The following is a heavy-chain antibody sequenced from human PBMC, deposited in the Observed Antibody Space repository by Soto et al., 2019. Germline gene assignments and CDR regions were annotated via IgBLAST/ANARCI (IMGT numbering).Heavy chain of an antibody. Sequence: PSETLSLTCSVSGASIYNGGYFWSWIRQSPGKGLEWIGDIHNSGSPYNNPSLKSRVTISADTSMNQFSLALTSVTAADTARYYYARGSTTAKVDSWGQGILVTVSS. CDR3: ARGSTTAKVDS. V-gene: IGHV4-30-4*01. J-gene: IGHJ4*02. CDR1: GASIYNGGYF. CDR2: IHNSGSP.